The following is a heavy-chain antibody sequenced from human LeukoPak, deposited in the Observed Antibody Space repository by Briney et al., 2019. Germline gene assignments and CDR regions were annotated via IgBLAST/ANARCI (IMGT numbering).Heavy chain of an antibody. Sequence: ASVKVSCKASGYTLINYHIHWVRQAPGQGRDWMGVIYGDGNTKYTQRFQGRVTMTRDTSISTAYMDLSRLTSDDTAVYYCARDPYYYDSSGSLNWFDPWGQGTLVTVSS. CDR2: IYGDGNT. J-gene: IGHJ5*02. D-gene: IGHD3-22*01. CDR3: ARDPYYYDSSGSLNWFDP. V-gene: IGHV1-46*01. CDR1: GYTLINYH.